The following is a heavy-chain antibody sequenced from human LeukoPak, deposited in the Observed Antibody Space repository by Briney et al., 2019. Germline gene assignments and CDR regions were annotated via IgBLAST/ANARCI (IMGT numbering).Heavy chain of an antibody. CDR2: INHSGST. D-gene: IGHD2-15*01. Sequence: SETLSLTCAVYGGSFSGYYCSWIRQPPGKGLEWIGEINHSGSTNYNPSLKSRVTISVDTSKNQFSLKLSSVTAADTAVYYCAWTVVVASLLDYWGKGPLVTVSS. J-gene: IGHJ4*02. V-gene: IGHV4-34*01. CDR1: GGSFSGYY. CDR3: AWTVVVASLLDY.